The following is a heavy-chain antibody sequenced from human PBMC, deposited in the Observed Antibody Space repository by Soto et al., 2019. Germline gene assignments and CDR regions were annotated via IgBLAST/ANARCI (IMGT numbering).Heavy chain of an antibody. CDR2: IYYSGTT. CDR3: ARREIQGPIDY. D-gene: IGHD1-26*01. J-gene: IGHJ4*02. V-gene: IGHV4-28*01. Sequence: QVQLQESGPGLVKPSDTLSLTCAVSGYSISSSNWWGWIRQPPGKGLEWIGYIYYSGTTYYNPSLKGRVTMSVDTSRNQFSLKLTSVTAVDTAVSYCARREIQGPIDYWGQGTLVTVSS. CDR1: GYSISSSNW.